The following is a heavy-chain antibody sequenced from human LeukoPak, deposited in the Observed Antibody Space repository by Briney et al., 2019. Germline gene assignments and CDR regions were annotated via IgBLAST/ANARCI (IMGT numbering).Heavy chain of an antibody. D-gene: IGHD1-1*01. CDR3: ARVSRYYYYMDV. V-gene: IGHV3-66*02. J-gene: IGHJ6*03. CDR1: GFTVSSNY. CDR2: IYSGGST. Sequence: GGSLRLSCAASGFTVSSNYMSWVRQAPGKGLEWVSVIYSGGSTYYADSVKGQFTISRDNSKNTLYLQMNSLRAEDTAVYYCARVSRYYYYMDVWGKGTTVTVSS.